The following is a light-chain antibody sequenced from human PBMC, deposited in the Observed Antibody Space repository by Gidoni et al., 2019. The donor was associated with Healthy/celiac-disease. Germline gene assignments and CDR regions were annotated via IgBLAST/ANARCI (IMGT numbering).Light chain of an antibody. V-gene: IGLV6-57*04. CDR2: EDH. J-gene: IGLJ3*02. CDR3: QSYDSSNYWV. Sequence: NFMLTQPHSVSESPGKTVTISCTRRSGSIASNYVQWYQQRPGSAPTTVSYEDHQRPSGVPDRFSGSIDSSSNSASLTISGLRTEDEADYYCQSYDSSNYWVFGGGTKLTVL. CDR1: SGSIASNY.